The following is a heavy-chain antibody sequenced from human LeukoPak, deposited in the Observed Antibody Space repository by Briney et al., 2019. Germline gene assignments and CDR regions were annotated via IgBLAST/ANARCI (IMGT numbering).Heavy chain of an antibody. CDR2: ISGSGGST. J-gene: IGHJ6*02. Sequence: SGGSLRLSCAASGFTFSSYAMSWVRQAPGKGLEWVSAISGSGGSTYYADSVKGRFTISRDNSKNTLYLQMNSLRAEDTAVYYCAKCHDFLDYLEDVWGQGTTVTVSS. D-gene: IGHD3-3*01. CDR3: AKCHDFLDYLEDV. CDR1: GFTFSSYA. V-gene: IGHV3-23*01.